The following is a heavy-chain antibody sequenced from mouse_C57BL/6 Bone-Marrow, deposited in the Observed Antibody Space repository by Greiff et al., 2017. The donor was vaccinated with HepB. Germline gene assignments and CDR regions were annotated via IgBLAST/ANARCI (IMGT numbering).Heavy chain of an antibody. CDR1: GYTFTSYW. V-gene: IGHV1-55*01. CDR2: IYPGSGST. Sequence: QVQLQQPGAELVKPGASVKMSCKASGYTFTSYWITWVKQRPGQGLEWIGDIYPGSGSTNYNEKFKSKATLTVDTSSSTAYMQLSSLTSEDSAVYDWARGPFYYYGSSYFDYWGQGTTLTVSS. D-gene: IGHD1-1*01. J-gene: IGHJ2*01. CDR3: ARGPFYYYGSSYFDY.